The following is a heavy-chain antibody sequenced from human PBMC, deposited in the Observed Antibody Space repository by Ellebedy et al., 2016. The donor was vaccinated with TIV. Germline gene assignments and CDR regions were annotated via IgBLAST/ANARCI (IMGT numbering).Heavy chain of an antibody. CDR2: ISYSGST. CDR3: ARKGYTMLKYFDL. D-gene: IGHD5-12*01. J-gene: IGHJ2*01. V-gene: IGHV4-59*11. Sequence: SETLSLXXTVSGDSISSHYWSWIRQPPGKGLEWIGYISYSGSTNYNPSLKSRVFISVDTSKNQFSLKLSSVTAADTAIYYCARKGYTMLKYFDLWGRGTLVTVSS. CDR1: GDSISSHY.